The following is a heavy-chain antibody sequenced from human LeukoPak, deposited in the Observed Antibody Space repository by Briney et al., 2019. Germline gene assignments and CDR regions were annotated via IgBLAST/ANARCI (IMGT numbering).Heavy chain of an antibody. CDR2: VYTSGST. Sequence: KPSETLSLTCSVSGGSISGYYWTWIRQPAGKGLEWIGRVYTSGSTHYNPSLKTRLTMSVDTSKNQFSLKLSSVTAADTAVYYCARLITGTTTAFDICGQGTMVTVSS. CDR1: GGSISGYY. V-gene: IGHV4-4*07. CDR3: ARLITGTTTAFDI. D-gene: IGHD1-7*01. J-gene: IGHJ3*02.